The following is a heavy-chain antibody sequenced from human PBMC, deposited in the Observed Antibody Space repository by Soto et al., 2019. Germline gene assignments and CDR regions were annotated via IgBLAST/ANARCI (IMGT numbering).Heavy chain of an antibody. Sequence: QLQLQESGPGLVKPSETLSLTCTVSGGSISSSSYYWGWIRQPPGKGLEWIGSIYYSGSTYYNPSLKSRVTLSGDTSKYPFSLKLSSVAAADTAVYYCARHRSYGDYLLDAFDIWGQWTMVTVSS. CDR3: ARHRSYGDYLLDAFDI. J-gene: IGHJ3*02. V-gene: IGHV4-39*01. D-gene: IGHD4-17*01. CDR1: GGSISSSSYY. CDR2: IYYSGST.